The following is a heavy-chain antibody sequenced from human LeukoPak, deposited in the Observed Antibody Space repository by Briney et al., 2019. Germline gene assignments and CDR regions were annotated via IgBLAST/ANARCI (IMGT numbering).Heavy chain of an antibody. CDR3: ARLRYSSTWLFDY. D-gene: IGHD6-13*01. CDR2: MKEDGSEK. V-gene: IGHV3-7*01. J-gene: IGHJ4*02. Sequence: PGGSLRLSCGASGFIFSSYWMSWVRQAPGKGLEWVANMKEDGSEKYYVDSVKGRFTISRDNAKSSLYLQMNSLRAEDTAVYYCARLRYSSTWLFDYWGQGTLVTVSS. CDR1: GFIFSSYW.